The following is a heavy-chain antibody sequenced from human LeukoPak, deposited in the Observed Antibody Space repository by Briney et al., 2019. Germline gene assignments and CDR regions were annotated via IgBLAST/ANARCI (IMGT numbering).Heavy chain of an antibody. CDR3: AHRYNWNYDY. Sequence: SGPTQVNPTQTLTLTCTFSGFSLSTSGVGVGWIRQPPGKALEWLMVIYWNDDKRCSPSLKSRLTITKDTSKNQVVLTMTNMDHVDTATYYCAHRYNWNYDYWGQGTLVTVSS. V-gene: IGHV2-5*01. D-gene: IGHD1-7*01. CDR1: GFSLSTSGVG. J-gene: IGHJ4*02. CDR2: IYWNDDK.